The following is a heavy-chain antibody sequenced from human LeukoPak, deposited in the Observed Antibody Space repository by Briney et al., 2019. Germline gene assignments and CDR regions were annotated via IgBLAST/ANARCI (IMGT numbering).Heavy chain of an antibody. J-gene: IGHJ4*02. CDR3: ARALGDSSGPSDY. CDR1: GFTFSSYS. V-gene: IGHV3-21*01. D-gene: IGHD3-22*01. Sequence: TGGSLRLSCAASGFTFSSYSMNWVRQAPGKGLEWVSSISSSSYIYYADSVKGRFTISRDNAKNSLYLQMNGLRAEDTAVYYCARALGDSSGPSDYWGQGTLVTVSS. CDR2: ISSSSYI.